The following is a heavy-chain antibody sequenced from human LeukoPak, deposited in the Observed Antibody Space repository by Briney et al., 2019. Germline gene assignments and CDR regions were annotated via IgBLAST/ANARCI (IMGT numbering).Heavy chain of an antibody. J-gene: IGHJ4*02. D-gene: IGHD3-22*01. CDR3: AKGYDSSGYYYVKPTDY. CDR2: IYSGGST. V-gene: IGHV3-66*01. Sequence: GGSLRLSCAASGFTVSSNYMSWVRQAPGKGLEWVSVIYSGGSTYYADSVKGRFTISRDNSKNTLYLQMNSLRAEDTAVYYCAKGYDSSGYYYVKPTDYWGQGTLVTVSS. CDR1: GFTVSSNY.